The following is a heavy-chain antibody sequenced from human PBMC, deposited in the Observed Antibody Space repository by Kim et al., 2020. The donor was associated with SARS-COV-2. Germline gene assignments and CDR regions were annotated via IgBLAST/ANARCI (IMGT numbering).Heavy chain of an antibody. J-gene: IGHJ6*02. V-gene: IGHV3-7*03. CDR1: GFTFSSYW. CDR2: IKQDGSEK. D-gene: IGHD5-12*01. CDR3: AREYISYYYYYGMDV. Sequence: GGSLRLSCAASGFTFSSYWMSWVRQAPGKGLEWVANIKQDGSEKYYVDSVKGRFTISRDNAKNSLYLQMNSLRAEDTAVYYCAREYISYYYYYGMDVWGQGTTVTVSS.